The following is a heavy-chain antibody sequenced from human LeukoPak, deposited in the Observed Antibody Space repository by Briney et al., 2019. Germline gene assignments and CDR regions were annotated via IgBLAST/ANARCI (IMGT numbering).Heavy chain of an antibody. D-gene: IGHD3-16*01. CDR3: AGRRVLDASFDY. CDR2: IYSGYNT. CDR1: GFTVSNNY. Sequence: GGSLRLSCAASGFTVSNNYMSWVRQAPGKGLEWVSVIYSGYNTYYVESVKGRFTISRDNSKNTLFLQMNRLRAEDTAVYYCAGRRVLDASFDYWGQGTLVTVSS. V-gene: IGHV3-66*02. J-gene: IGHJ4*02.